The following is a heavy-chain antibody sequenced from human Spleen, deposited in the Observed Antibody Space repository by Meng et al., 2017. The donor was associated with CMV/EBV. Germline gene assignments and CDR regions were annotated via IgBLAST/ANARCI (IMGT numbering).Heavy chain of an antibody. CDR2: IYGGDVT. CDR3: ARTRGASGGPQDGMDV. D-gene: IGHD3-10*01. Sequence: GESLKISCAASGFTVSSNYMSWVRQAPGKWLEWVSTIYGGDVTNYADSVKGRFTISRDISKNTLYLQMNSLRPEDTAVFYCARTRGASGGPQDGMDVWGQGTTVTVSS. CDR1: GFTVSSNY. J-gene: IGHJ6*02. V-gene: IGHV3-53*05.